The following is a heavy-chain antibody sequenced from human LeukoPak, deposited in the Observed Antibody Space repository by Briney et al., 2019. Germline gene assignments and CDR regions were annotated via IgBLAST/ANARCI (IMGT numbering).Heavy chain of an antibody. CDR3: ARGAPSIAAWGYYYGMDV. CDR1: GGTFSSYA. J-gene: IGHJ6*02. Sequence: SVKVSCKASGGTFSSYAISWVRQAPGQGLEWMGGIIPIFGTANYAQKFQGRVTITADESTSTAYMELSSLRSEDTAVYYCARGAPSIAAWGYYYGMDVWGQGTTVTVSS. D-gene: IGHD6-6*01. V-gene: IGHV1-69*13. CDR2: IIPIFGTA.